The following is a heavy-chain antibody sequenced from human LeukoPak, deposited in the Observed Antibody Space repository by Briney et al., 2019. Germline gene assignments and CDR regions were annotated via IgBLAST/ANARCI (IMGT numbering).Heavy chain of an antibody. CDR1: GFTFSSYS. CDR3: ARENSGSYPLYFDY. CDR2: ISSSSSYI. Sequence: PGGSLRLSCAASGFTFSSYSMNWVRQAPGKGLEWVSSISSSSSYIYYADSVKGRFTIPRDNAKNSLYLQMNSLSAEDTAVYYCARENSGSYPLYFDYWGQGTLVTVSS. J-gene: IGHJ4*02. D-gene: IGHD1-26*01. V-gene: IGHV3-21*01.